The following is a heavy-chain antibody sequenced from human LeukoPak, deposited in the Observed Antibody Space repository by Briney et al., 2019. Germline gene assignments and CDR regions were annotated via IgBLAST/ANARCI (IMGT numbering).Heavy chain of an antibody. D-gene: IGHD3-9*01. CDR1: GGSFSGYY. J-gene: IGHJ4*02. CDR2: IYYSGST. V-gene: IGHV4-59*01. CDR3: ARVTGYTIEDYFDY. Sequence: PSETLSLTCAVYGGSFSGYYWSWIRQPPGKGPEWIGYIYYSGSTNYNPSLKSRVTISVKTSKNQFSLKLRSVTAADTAVYYCARVTGYTIEDYFDYWGQGTLVTVSS.